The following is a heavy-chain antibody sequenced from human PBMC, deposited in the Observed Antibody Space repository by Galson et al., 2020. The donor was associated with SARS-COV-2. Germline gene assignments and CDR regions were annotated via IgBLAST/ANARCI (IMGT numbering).Heavy chain of an antibody. J-gene: IGHJ5*02. CDR2: IYASGTT. Sequence: ETSETLSLTCTVSGGSITGSTYYCSWIRQFAGKGLEWIGRIYASGTTNYNPSLKSRVTISVDRSKTQISLKLTSVTVADTAVYYCAKGGAGRWFDPWGQGTLVTVS. CDR1: GGSITGSTYY. D-gene: IGHD3-10*01. CDR3: AKGGAGRWFDP. V-gene: IGHV4-61*02.